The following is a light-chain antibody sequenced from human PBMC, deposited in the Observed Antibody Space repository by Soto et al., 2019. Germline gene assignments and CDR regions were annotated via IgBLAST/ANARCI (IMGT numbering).Light chain of an antibody. J-gene: IGKJ1*01. CDR3: QQYDSSPKT. CDR1: QSVSTS. Sequence: EIVLTQSPATLSLSPGERATLSCRASQSVSTSLAWYQQKPGQAPRLLIYGASSRATGIPDRFSGSGSGTDFTLTISRLEPEDFAVYYCQQYDSSPKTFGQGTKVDI. V-gene: IGKV3-20*01. CDR2: GAS.